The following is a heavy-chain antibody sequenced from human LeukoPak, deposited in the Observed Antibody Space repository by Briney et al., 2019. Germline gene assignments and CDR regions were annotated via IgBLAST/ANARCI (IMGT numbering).Heavy chain of an antibody. CDR2: IIPIFVTA. J-gene: IGHJ3*02. Sequence: GAAAKVSCKASGYTFTSYYMHWVRPAPGQGLEWMGGIIPIFVTANYAQKFQGRVTITADESTSTAYMELSSLRSEDTAVYYCARDFGDPDYDGAFDIWGQGTMVTV. V-gene: IGHV1-69*13. D-gene: IGHD3-22*01. CDR3: ARDFGDPDYDGAFDI. CDR1: GYTFTSYY.